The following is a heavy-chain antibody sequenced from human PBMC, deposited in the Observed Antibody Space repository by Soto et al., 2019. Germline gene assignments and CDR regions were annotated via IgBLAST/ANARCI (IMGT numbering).Heavy chain of an antibody. V-gene: IGHV4-31*03. J-gene: IGHJ4*02. CDR3: ARGLIVMLAGIEELINSHFDS. Sequence: PSETLSLTCTVSDASINSGGYYWSWIRQHPGKGLEWIGFIYYSVTTYYNPSLKSRVTTSVDTSKNQFSLRLSSVTAADTAVYYCARGLIVMLAGIEELINSHFDSWGQGTLVTVSS. CDR1: DASINSGGYY. D-gene: IGHD2-21*02. CDR2: IYYSVTT.